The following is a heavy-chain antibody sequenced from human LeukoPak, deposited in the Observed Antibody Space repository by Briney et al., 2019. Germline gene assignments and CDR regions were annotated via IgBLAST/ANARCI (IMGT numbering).Heavy chain of an antibody. CDR3: VSHSDPLTTYFFDY. Sequence: PGGSLRLSCAASGFIVGSSYMSWVRQAPGKGLEWVSIIHSGGNTYHADSVKGRFTISRDNSKNTLSLQMNSLRAEDTALYYCVSHSDPLTTYFFDYWGQGTLVTVSS. CDR1: GFIVGSSY. D-gene: IGHD3-9*01. V-gene: IGHV3-53*01. CDR2: IHSGGNT. J-gene: IGHJ4*02.